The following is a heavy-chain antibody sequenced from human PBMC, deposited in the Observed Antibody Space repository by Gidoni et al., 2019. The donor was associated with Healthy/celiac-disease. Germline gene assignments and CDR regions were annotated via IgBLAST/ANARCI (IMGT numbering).Heavy chain of an antibody. CDR2: ISGSGGST. CDR3: AKGLPAGIAVAGTVGDY. CDR1: GFTFGSYA. D-gene: IGHD6-19*01. Sequence: EVQLLESGGGLVQPGGYLRLSCAASGFTFGSYAMSWVRQAPGKGLEWVSAISGSGGSTYYADSVKGRFTISRDNSKNTLYLQMNSLRAEDTAVYYCAKGLPAGIAVAGTVGDYWGQGTLVTVSS. V-gene: IGHV3-23*01. J-gene: IGHJ4*02.